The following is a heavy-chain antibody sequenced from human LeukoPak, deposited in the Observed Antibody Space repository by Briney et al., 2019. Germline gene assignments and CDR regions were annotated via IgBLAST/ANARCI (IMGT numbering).Heavy chain of an antibody. CDR1: GFTFSSYG. J-gene: IGHJ4*02. CDR2: IRYDGSNK. Sequence: PGGSLRLSCAASGFTFSSYGMHWVRQAPGKGLEWVAFIRYDGSNKYYADSVKGRFTISGDNSKNTLYLQMNSLRAEDTAVYYCAKSLYYYALPYYFDYWGQGTLVTVSS. CDR3: AKSLYYYALPYYFDY. V-gene: IGHV3-30*02. D-gene: IGHD3-10*01.